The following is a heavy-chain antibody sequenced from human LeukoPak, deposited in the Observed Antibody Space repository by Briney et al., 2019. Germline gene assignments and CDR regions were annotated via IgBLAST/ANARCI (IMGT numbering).Heavy chain of an antibody. CDR3: ARDQGLTAPPPYGLDV. J-gene: IGHJ6*02. Sequence: SVKVSCKTSGGTFSSSAITWVRQAPGQGLEWMGRIIPVLNITRYTQKFQGRVTITADASTSTVYMELSSLRSEETAVYYCARDQGLTAPPPYGLDVWGQGTTVIVSS. CDR2: IIPVLNIT. D-gene: IGHD5-18*01. V-gene: IGHV1-69*04. CDR1: GGTFSSSA.